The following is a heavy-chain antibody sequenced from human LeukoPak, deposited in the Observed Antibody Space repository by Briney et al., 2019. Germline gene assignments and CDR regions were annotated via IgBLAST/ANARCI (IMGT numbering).Heavy chain of an antibody. D-gene: IGHD2-21*02. CDR2: IYYSGST. V-gene: IGHV4-31*03. Sequence: SETLSLTCTVSGGSISSGGYYWSWIRQHPGKGLEWIGYIYYSGSTYYNPSLKSRVTISVDTSKNQFSLKLSSVTAADTAVYYCARGCQPLLTGPENWFDPWGQGTLVTVSS. J-gene: IGHJ5*02. CDR1: GGSISSGGYY. CDR3: ARGCQPLLTGPENWFDP.